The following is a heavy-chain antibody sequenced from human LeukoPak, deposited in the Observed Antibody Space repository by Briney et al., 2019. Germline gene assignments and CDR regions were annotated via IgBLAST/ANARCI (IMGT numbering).Heavy chain of an antibody. Sequence: GGSLRLSCAASRFTFSSYGMHWVRQAPGKGLEWVAVISYDGSNKYYADSVKGRFTISRDNSKNSLYLQMNSLRAEDTAVYYCARAIDGYNSLATFDYWGQGTLVTVSS. CDR2: ISYDGSNK. CDR3: ARAIDGYNSLATFDY. V-gene: IGHV3-30*03. J-gene: IGHJ4*02. CDR1: RFTFSSYG. D-gene: IGHD5-24*01.